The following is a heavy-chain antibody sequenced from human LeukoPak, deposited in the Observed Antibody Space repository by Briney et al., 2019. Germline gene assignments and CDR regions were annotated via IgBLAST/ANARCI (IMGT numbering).Heavy chain of an antibody. CDR2: INPNNGGT. J-gene: IGHJ4*02. CDR1: GYTFTGYY. CDR3: ARGETFDY. Sequence: ASVKVSCKASGYTFTGYYMHWVRQAPGQGLEWMGWINPNNGGTDYAQKFQGRVTITADESTGTAYMELSSLRSEDTAVYYCARGETFDYWGQGTLVTVSS. V-gene: IGHV1-2*02.